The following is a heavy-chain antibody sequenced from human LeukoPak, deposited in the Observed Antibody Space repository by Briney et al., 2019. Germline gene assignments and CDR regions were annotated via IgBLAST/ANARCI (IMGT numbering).Heavy chain of an antibody. Sequence: GGSLRLSCAASGFTFSSYAMSWVRQAPGKGREWVSAISGSGGSTCYADSVKGRFTISRDNSKNTLYLQMNSLRAEDTAVYYCAKRSGHSGFDPWGQGTLVTVSS. CDR3: AKRSGHSGFDP. CDR2: ISGSGGST. D-gene: IGHD2-15*01. J-gene: IGHJ5*02. V-gene: IGHV3-23*01. CDR1: GFTFSSYA.